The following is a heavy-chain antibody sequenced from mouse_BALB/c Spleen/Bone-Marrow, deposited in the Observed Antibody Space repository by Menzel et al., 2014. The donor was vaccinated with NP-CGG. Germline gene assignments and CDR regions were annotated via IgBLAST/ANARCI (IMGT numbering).Heavy chain of an antibody. CDR2: ITDDGGST. Sequence: EVMLVESGGGLVQPGGSLKLSCVVSGITFRSNTMSWIRQTPEKRLEWVAYITDDGGSTYYPAIVKGRFTISRDNAKNALYLQMSSLKSEDTAMYYCTRPRYPFYVMDYWGQGTSVTVSS. J-gene: IGHJ4*01. V-gene: IGHV5-12-2*01. D-gene: IGHD2-14*01. CDR3: TRPRYPFYVMDY. CDR1: GITFRSNT.